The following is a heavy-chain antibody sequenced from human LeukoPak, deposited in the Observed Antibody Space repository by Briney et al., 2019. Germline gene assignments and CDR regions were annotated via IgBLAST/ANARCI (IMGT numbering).Heavy chain of an antibody. CDR3: ARHGYGYYFDY. D-gene: IGHD5-12*01. J-gene: IGHJ4*02. CDR1: GFTVSSNY. Sequence: PGGSLRLSCAASGFTVSSNYMSWVRQAPGKGLEWVSVIYTGGTAFYADSVKGRFTISRDSSKNTLYLQMNSLRAEDTAMYYCARHGYGYYFDYWGQGTLVTVSS. CDR2: IYTGGTA. V-gene: IGHV3-53*01.